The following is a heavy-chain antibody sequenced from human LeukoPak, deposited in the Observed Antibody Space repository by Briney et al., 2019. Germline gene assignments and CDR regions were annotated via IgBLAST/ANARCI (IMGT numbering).Heavy chain of an antibody. CDR1: GLTFSDTW. V-gene: IGHV3-72*01. D-gene: IGHD5-18*01. Sequence: TGGSLRLSCAASGLTFSDTWMTWVRQAPGKGLEWVGHTKNKPNSFTTEYAASVKGRFTISRDDSKNSVYLQMNSLQAEDTAVYFCTRATRYSYADWGQGTLVTVSS. J-gene: IGHJ4*02. CDR3: TRATRYSYAD. CDR2: TKNKPNSFTT.